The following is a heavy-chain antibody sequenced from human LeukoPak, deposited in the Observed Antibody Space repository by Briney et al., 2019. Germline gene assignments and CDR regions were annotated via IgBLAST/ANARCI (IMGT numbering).Heavy chain of an antibody. V-gene: IGHV3-7*01. J-gene: IGHJ4*02. Sequence: GGSLRLSCAASGFTFSSYWMSWVRQAPGKGLEWVANIKQDGSEKYYVDSVKGRFTISRDNAKNSLYLQMNSLRAEDTAVYYCARDTEKYDILTGYWLFWGQGTLVTVSS. CDR1: GFTFSSYW. CDR3: ARDTEKYDILTGYWLF. D-gene: IGHD3-9*01. CDR2: IKQDGSEK.